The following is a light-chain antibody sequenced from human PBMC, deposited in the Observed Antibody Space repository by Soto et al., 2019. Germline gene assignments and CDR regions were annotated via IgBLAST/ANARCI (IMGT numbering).Light chain of an antibody. J-gene: IGLJ2*01. CDR1: SSDVGGYNY. CDR2: DVS. CDR3: SSYTGSTVV. Sequence: QSALTQPPSASGSPGQSVTISCTGTSSDVGGYNYVSWYQQHPGKAPKLMIYDVSKRPSGVPDRFSGSKSGNTASLTVSGLQAEDDAYYYCSSYTGSTVVFGGGTKLTVL. V-gene: IGLV2-8*01.